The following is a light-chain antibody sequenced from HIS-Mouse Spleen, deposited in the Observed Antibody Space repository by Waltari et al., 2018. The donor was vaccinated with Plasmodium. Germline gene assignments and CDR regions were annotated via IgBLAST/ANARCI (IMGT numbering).Light chain of an antibody. CDR2: ADS. CDR1: ALPKKY. J-gene: IGLJ3*02. V-gene: IGLV3-10*01. Sequence: SYELTQPPSVSVSPGQTARITCSGDALPKKYAYWYQQKSCQAPVLVIYADSKRPPGIPECFSGSSSGTMATLIIIWAQVEDEADYYCYSTDSSGNHRVFGGGTKLTVL. CDR3: YSTDSSGNHRV.